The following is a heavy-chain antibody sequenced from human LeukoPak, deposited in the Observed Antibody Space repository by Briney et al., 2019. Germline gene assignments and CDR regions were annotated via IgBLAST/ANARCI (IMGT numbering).Heavy chain of an antibody. CDR1: GYSFTSYW. V-gene: IGHV5-51*01. Sequence: GESLKISCKGSGYSFTSYWIGWVRRMPGKGLEWMGIIYPGGSETRYSPSFQGQVTISADKSISTAYLQWSSLRASDTAMYYCARQALDVDTGDYWGQGTLVTVSS. CDR2: IYPGGSET. D-gene: IGHD5-18*01. J-gene: IGHJ4*02. CDR3: ARQALDVDTGDY.